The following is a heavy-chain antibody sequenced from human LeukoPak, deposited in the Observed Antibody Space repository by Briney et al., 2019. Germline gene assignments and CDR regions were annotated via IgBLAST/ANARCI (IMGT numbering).Heavy chain of an antibody. CDR1: GYTFTSYG. Sequence: ASVKVSCKASGYTFTSYGISWVRQAPGQGLEWMGWISAYNGNTNYAQKLQGRVTMTTDTSTSTAYMELRSLRSDDTAVCYCARDYCSSTSCYLYYFDYWGQGTLVTVSS. J-gene: IGHJ4*02. CDR2: ISAYNGNT. CDR3: ARDYCSSTSCYLYYFDY. D-gene: IGHD2-2*01. V-gene: IGHV1-18*01.